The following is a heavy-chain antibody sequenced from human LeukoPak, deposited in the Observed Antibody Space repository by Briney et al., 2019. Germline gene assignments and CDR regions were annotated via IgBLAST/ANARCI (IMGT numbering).Heavy chain of an antibody. D-gene: IGHD3-22*01. CDR3: ARDPSRYYYDSSARAFDI. J-gene: IGHJ3*02. CDR2: INHSGST. CDR1: GGSISSYY. V-gene: IGHV4-34*01. Sequence: PSETLSLTCTVSGGSISSYYWSWIRQPPGKGLEWIGEINHSGSTNYNPSLKSRVTISVDTSKNQFSLKLSSVTAADTAVYYCARDPSRYYYDSSARAFDIWGQGTMVTVSS.